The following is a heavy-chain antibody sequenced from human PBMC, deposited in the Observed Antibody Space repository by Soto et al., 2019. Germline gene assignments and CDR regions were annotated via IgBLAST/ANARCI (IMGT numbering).Heavy chain of an antibody. CDR3: ARGIEGWYQGRYYYGMDV. Sequence: QVQLQESGPGLVKPSETLSLTCTVSGGSVSSGSYYWSWIRQPPGKGLEWIGYIYYSGSTNYNPSLQRRVTIPVDTSKNQFSLKLSSVTAADTAVYYCARGIEGWYQGRYYYGMDVWGQGTTVTVSS. J-gene: IGHJ6*02. CDR2: IYYSGST. CDR1: GGSVSSGSYY. D-gene: IGHD6-19*01. V-gene: IGHV4-61*01.